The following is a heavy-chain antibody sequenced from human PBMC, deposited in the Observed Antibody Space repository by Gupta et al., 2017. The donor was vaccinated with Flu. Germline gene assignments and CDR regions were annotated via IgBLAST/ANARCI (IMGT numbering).Heavy chain of an antibody. CDR1: GPMFDKYG. V-gene: IGHV1-18*01. J-gene: IGHJ6*02. CDR2: ISAYNGNI. CDR3: ARDKWIRGSHDRISLGHGMAA. D-gene: IGHD5-12*01. Sequence: QVQLLQSGPEVRKPGASVKLPCKVAGPMFDKYGFSWVRQAPGQGLEWMGWISAYNGNINYAQNFQGRLTLTTETSTTTAYMELKSLTSGDTAMYFCARDKWIRGSHDRISLGHGMAAWGQGTTVIVSS.